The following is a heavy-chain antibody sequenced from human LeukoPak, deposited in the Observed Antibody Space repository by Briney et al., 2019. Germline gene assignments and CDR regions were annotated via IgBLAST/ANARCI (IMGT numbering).Heavy chain of an antibody. CDR3: TTETTYYYYYYMDV. D-gene: IGHD1-14*01. J-gene: IGHJ6*03. V-gene: IGHV3-15*01. Sequence: GGSLRLSCAASGLTFSNAWMSWVRQAPGKGLEGVGRIKSKTDGGTTDYAAPVKGRFTISRDDSKNTLYLQMNSLKTEDTAVYYCTTETTYYYYYYMDVWGKGTTVTVSS. CDR2: IKSKTDGGTT. CDR1: GLTFSNAW.